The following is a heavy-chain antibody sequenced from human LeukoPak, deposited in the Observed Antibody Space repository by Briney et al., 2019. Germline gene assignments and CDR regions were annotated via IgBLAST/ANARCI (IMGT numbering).Heavy chain of an antibody. J-gene: IGHJ4*02. CDR3: ARDGGVVAAFDY. D-gene: IGHD2-15*01. Sequence: GGSLRLSCAASGFTFSDYYMSWIRRAPGKGLEWVSYISSSSSYIYYADSVKGRFTISRDNAKNSLYLQMNSLRAEDTAVYYCARDGGVVAAFDYWGQGTLVTVSS. CDR1: GFTFSDYY. CDR2: ISSSSSYI. V-gene: IGHV3-11*06.